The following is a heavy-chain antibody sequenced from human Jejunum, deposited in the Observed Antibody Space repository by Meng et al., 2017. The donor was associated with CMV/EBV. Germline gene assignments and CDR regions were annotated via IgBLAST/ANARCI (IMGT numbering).Heavy chain of an antibody. J-gene: IGHJ6*02. D-gene: IGHD3-10*01. CDR3: ARDRVQGVIIALYGMDV. CDR2: VYGPGSPT. V-gene: IGHV3-23*03. CDR1: FRTYS. Sequence: FRTYSVNWVRQATGKGLEWVVIVYGPGSPTFYADSVKSRFTISRDNAKNSLYLQMNSLRAEDTALYYCARDRVQGVIIALYGMDVWGQGTTVTVSS.